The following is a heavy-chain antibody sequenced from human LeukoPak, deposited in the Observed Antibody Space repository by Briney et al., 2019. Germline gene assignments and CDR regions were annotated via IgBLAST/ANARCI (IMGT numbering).Heavy chain of an antibody. CDR1: GFTFSSYS. V-gene: IGHV3-48*04. CDR2: ISSSSTI. J-gene: IGHJ4*02. CDR3: AREGVVVTAIPDY. Sequence: GGSLRLSCAASGFTFSSYSMNWVRQAPGKGLEWVSYISSSSTIYYADSVKGRFTISRDNAKNSLYLQMNSLRAEDTAVYYCAREGVVVTAIPDYWGQGTLVTVSS. D-gene: IGHD2-21*02.